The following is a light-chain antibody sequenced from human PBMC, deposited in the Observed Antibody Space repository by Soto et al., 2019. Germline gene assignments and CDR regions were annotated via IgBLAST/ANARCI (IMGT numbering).Light chain of an antibody. CDR1: QSLLHRNGHNY. CDR2: LGS. Sequence: DIVMTQSPLSLPVTPGEPASISCRSSQSLLHRNGHNYLDWYLQKPGQSPQLLIYLGSNRASGVPDRFSGSGSVTDFTLKISRVEAEDVGVYYCMQALHTPFTFGGGTKVDLK. V-gene: IGKV2-28*01. CDR3: MQALHTPFT. J-gene: IGKJ4*01.